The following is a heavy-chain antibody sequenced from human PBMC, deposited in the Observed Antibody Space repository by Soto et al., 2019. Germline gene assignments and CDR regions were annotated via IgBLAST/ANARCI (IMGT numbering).Heavy chain of an antibody. CDR2: ISSNGGST. CDR1: GFTFSSYA. Sequence: GGSLRLSCSASGFTFSSYAMHWVRQAPGKGLEYVSAISSNGGSTYYADSVKGRFTISRDNSKNTLYLQMSSLRAEDTAVYYCVKDYYDSSGYSSYFDYWGQGTLVTVSS. D-gene: IGHD3-22*01. J-gene: IGHJ4*02. V-gene: IGHV3-64D*08. CDR3: VKDYYDSSGYSSYFDY.